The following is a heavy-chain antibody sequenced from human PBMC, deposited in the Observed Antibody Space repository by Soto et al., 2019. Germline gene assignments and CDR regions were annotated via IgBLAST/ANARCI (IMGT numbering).Heavy chain of an antibody. D-gene: IGHD5-18*01. J-gene: IGHJ4*02. Sequence: EVQLVESGGGLIPPGGSLRLSCAASGFLVNSAYMTWVRQAPGKGLEWLSMINSDGSTLYAESVKGRFTLSRDNSKIRLDLQLNSLRAEDTAMYYCARSGYSFAWGYWGQGTLVIVTS. CDR1: GFLVNSAY. CDR3: ARSGYSFAWGY. CDR2: INSDGST. V-gene: IGHV3-53*01.